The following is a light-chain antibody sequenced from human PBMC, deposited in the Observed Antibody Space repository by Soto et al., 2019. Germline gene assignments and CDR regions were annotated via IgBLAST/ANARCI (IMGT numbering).Light chain of an antibody. CDR2: DVS. CDR1: SSDVWVYDY. V-gene: IGLV2-14*03. J-gene: IGLJ1*01. Sequence: QSVLTQPASVSGSPGQSITVCCTATSSDVWVYDYVCWYQPHPGNAPKLIIYDVSNPPSGVSDRFSGSMSGNTASLTNSGLQAEDAADYYCSLYTSSITLFVFGSGTNV. CDR3: SLYTSSITLFV.